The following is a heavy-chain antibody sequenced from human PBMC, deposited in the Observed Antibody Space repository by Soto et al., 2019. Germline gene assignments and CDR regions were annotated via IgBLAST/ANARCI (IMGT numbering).Heavy chain of an antibody. V-gene: IGHV3-15*01. D-gene: IGHD1-26*01. CDR2: IKSKTDGETT. J-gene: IGHJ4*02. CDR3: TTDEWE. Sequence: ELQLVESGGGLVKPGGSLRLSCAASGFSFSNGWMSWVRQAPGKGLEWAGRIKSKTDGETTDYAAPVKGRFTISRDDSKNTLYFQRNGLKIEDTAVYYCTTDEWEWGQGTLVTVSS. CDR1: GFSFSNGW.